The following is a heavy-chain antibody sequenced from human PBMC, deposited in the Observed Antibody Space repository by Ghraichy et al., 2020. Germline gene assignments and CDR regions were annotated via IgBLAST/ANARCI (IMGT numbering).Heavy chain of an antibody. Sequence: LSLTCAASGFMFSRYSIDWVRQALGKGLEWILYISSSSSNIYYADSVKGRFTVSRDNAKNSVFLEMNSLRAEDTAVYYCARVYSSGWSVDYRGQGTRVTVSS. D-gene: IGHD6-19*01. CDR1: GFMFSRYS. J-gene: IGHJ4*02. CDR2: ISSSSSNI. CDR3: ARVYSSGWSVDY. V-gene: IGHV3-48*04.